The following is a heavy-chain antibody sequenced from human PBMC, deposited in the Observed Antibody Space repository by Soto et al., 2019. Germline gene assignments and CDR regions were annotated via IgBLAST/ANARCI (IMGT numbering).Heavy chain of an antibody. V-gene: IGHV1-46*01. D-gene: IGHD3-16*02. CDR3: AREWANHAVIGGVTYRYSHGMDV. Sequence: QVRLVQSGAEVKKPGASVKVSCKASGYSFTTYYIQWVRHAPGHGPEWLGIINPSSGTTRYAQNFQGGVTLPRDTSTSTVYMELTGLRSEDSAVYYCAREWANHAVIGGVTYRYSHGMDVWGQGTTVPVSS. J-gene: IGHJ6*02. CDR2: INPSSGTT. CDR1: GYSFTTYY.